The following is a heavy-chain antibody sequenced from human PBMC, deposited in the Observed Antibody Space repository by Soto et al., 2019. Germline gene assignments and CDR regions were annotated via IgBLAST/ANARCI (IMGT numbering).Heavy chain of an antibody. J-gene: IGHJ4*02. CDR2: ISGSGGRT. V-gene: IGHV3-23*01. CDR3: ANTLLSTSRYGLHDY. CDR1: EFTFSRYA. D-gene: IGHD6-13*01. Sequence: GSLRLPCAASEFTFSRYAMGRVRQASNKGLEWVSTISGSGGRTYYADSAKGRFTISRDNSRNTLHLQMNGLRVEDTAVYYCANTLLSTSRYGLHDYVSQGTLVTVSS.